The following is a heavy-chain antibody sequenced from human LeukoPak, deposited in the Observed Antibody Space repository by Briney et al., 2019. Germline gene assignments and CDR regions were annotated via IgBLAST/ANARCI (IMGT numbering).Heavy chain of an antibody. D-gene: IGHD3-22*01. J-gene: IGHJ4*02. Sequence: PGGSLRLSCAASGFTFSSYWMSWVRQAPGKGLEWVANIKQNGSEKYYVDSVKGRFTISRDNAKNSLYLQMNSLRAEDTAVYYCARTYYDSSGYETLFDYWGQGTLVTASS. CDR2: IKQNGSEK. CDR3: ARTYYDSSGYETLFDY. V-gene: IGHV3-7*01. CDR1: GFTFSSYW.